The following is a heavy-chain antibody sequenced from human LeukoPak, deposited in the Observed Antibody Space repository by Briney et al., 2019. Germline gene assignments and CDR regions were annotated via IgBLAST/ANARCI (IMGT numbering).Heavy chain of an antibody. J-gene: IGHJ4*02. Sequence: ASVKVSCKASGYTFTGHYIHWVRQAAGQGLEWMGWINPNSGGTKYAQKFQGRVTMTRDTSISTAYMELSKLRSDDTAVYSCARDYGFYSGLYFFDYWGQGTLVTASS. V-gene: IGHV1-2*02. CDR3: ARDYGFYSGLYFFDY. CDR1: GYTFTGHY. D-gene: IGHD1-26*01. CDR2: INPNSGGT.